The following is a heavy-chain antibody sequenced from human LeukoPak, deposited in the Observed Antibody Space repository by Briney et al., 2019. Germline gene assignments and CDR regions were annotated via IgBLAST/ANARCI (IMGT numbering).Heavy chain of an antibody. CDR3: ARAASPIYDSSGYYPDY. J-gene: IGHJ4*02. CDR2: INPNSGGT. CDR1: GYTFTGYY. D-gene: IGHD3-22*01. Sequence: GASVKVSCKASGYTFTGYYMHWVRQAPGQGLEWMGWINPNSGGTNYAQKFQGRVTMTRDTSISTAYMELSRLRSDDTAVYYCARAASPIYDSSGYYPDYWGRGTLVTVSS. V-gene: IGHV1-2*02.